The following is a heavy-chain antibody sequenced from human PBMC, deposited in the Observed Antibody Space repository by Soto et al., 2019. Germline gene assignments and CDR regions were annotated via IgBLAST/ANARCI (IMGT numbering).Heavy chain of an antibody. V-gene: IGHV1-69*13. CDR2: IIPIFGTA. J-gene: IGHJ3*02. CDR3: AREFDYGGNGAFDI. CDR1: GCTFSSYA. D-gene: IGHD4-17*01. Sequence: ASVKVSCKASGCTFSSYAISWVRQAPGQGLEWMGGIIPIFGTANYAQKFQGRVTITADESTSTADMELSSLRSEDTAVYYCAREFDYGGNGAFDIWGQGTMVTVSS.